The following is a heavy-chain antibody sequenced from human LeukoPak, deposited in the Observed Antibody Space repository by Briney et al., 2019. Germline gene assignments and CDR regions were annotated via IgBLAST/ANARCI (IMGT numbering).Heavy chain of an antibody. D-gene: IGHD3-9*01. Sequence: ASVKVSCKASGGTFSSYAISWVRQAPGQGLEWMGGIIPIFGTANYAQKFQGRVTITTDESTSTAYMELSSLRSEDTAVYYCARGAVLRYFDWLPPDYWGQGTLVTVYS. CDR3: ARGAVLRYFDWLPPDY. V-gene: IGHV1-69*05. CDR1: GGTFSSYA. CDR2: IIPIFGTA. J-gene: IGHJ4*02.